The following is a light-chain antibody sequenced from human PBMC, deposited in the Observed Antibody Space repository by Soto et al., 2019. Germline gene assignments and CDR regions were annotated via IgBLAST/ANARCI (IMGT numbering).Light chain of an antibody. Sequence: QSVLTQPPSVSGAPGQKVTISCTRSSSNIGAAYDVHWYQHLPETAPKLLIYGNNNRPSGVPDRFSGSKSGTSASLAITGLQAEDEADYYCQSYDSSLSGWVFGGGTKLTVL. CDR3: QSYDSSLSGWV. V-gene: IGLV1-40*01. CDR2: GNN. J-gene: IGLJ3*02. CDR1: SSNIGAAYD.